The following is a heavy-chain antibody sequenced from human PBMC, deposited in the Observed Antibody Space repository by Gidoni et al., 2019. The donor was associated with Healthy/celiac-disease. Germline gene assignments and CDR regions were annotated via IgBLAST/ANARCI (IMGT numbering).Heavy chain of an antibody. D-gene: IGHD6-6*01. J-gene: IGHJ6*02. CDR1: GGHFSSYA. CDR2: IIPIFGTA. CDR3: ARDGQLALSLLRDYYYYGMDV. Sequence: QVQLVQSGAEVKKPGSSVKVSCKASGGHFSSYALSWVRQAPGQGLEWMGGIIPIFGTANYAQKFQGRVTITADESTSTAYMELSSLRSEDTAVYYGARDGQLALSLLRDYYYYGMDVWGQGTTVTVSS. V-gene: IGHV1-69*01.